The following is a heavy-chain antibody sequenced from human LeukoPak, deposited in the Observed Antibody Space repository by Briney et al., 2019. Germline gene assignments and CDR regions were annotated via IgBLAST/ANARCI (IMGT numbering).Heavy chain of an antibody. CDR3: VRKNYFASGNYHFDY. J-gene: IGHJ4*02. CDR2: INPAKGDT. V-gene: IGHV1-3*01. D-gene: IGHD3-10*01. CDR1: GYTFTSYP. Sequence: ASVKVYCRASGYTFTSYPIHWVSQAPGQSLEWMGWINPAKGDTGHSQKFQGRVTMTRDTSASTVYMEMSSLRSEDTAVFYCVRKNYFASGNYHFDYWGQGTLVTVSS.